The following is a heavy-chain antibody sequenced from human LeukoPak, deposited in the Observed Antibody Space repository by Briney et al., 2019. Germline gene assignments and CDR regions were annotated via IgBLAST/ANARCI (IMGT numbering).Heavy chain of an antibody. J-gene: IGHJ4*02. CDR2: IYYSGGT. D-gene: IGHD4-17*01. Sequence: SETLSLTCTVSGGSISSGGYYWSWIRQHPGKSLEWIGYIYYSGGTYYNPSLKSRVTISVDTSKNQFSLKLSSVTAADTAVYYCARGNGDYVFTGYFDYWGQGTLVTVSS. CDR1: GGSISSGGYY. V-gene: IGHV4-31*03. CDR3: ARGNGDYVFTGYFDY.